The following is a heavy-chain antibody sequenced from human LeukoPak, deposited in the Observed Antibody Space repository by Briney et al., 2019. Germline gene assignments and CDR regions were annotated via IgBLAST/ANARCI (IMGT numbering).Heavy chain of an antibody. CDR2: MNPNSGNT. J-gene: IGHJ5*02. CDR1: GYTFTSYD. Sequence: ASVKVSCKASGYTFTSYDINWVRQATGQGLEWMGWMNPNSGNTGYAQKFQGRVTMTRNTSISTAYMELSSLRSEDTAVYYCARGHRKPGDYVWFDPWGQGTLVTVSS. V-gene: IGHV1-8*01. CDR3: ARGHRKPGDYVWFDP. D-gene: IGHD4-17*01.